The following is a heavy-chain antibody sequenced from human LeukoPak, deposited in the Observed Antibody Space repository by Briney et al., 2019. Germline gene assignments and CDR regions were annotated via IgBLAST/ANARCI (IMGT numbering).Heavy chain of an antibody. Sequence: SETLSLTCAAYGFTFSGYSWSWVRQPPGKGLEWIGEINHSGSTSYNPSLKSRVSISVDTSRNQFSLKLSSVTAADTAVYYYWILPTGCLELVSFDIWGRGTMVTVSS. CDR2: INHSGST. D-gene: IGHD5-18*01. CDR3: WILPTGCLELVSFDI. J-gene: IGHJ3*02. V-gene: IGHV4-34*08. CDR1: GFTFSGYS.